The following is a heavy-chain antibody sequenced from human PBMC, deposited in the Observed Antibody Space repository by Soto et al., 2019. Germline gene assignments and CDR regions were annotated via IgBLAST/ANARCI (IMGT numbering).Heavy chain of an antibody. Sequence: QITLNESGPTVVNPAETLTLTCTFSGFSLTTSGVGVGWIRQSPGKAPEWLALIYWDDDKRYSASLKSRLTITKDSSKNQVVLTMASVDPADTATYYCAHRILRTVFGLVTTTAIYFDFWGHGTPVVVSS. D-gene: IGHD3-3*01. CDR1: GFSLTTSGVG. CDR3: AHRILRTVFGLVTTTAIYFDF. CDR2: IYWDDDK. V-gene: IGHV2-5*02. J-gene: IGHJ4*01.